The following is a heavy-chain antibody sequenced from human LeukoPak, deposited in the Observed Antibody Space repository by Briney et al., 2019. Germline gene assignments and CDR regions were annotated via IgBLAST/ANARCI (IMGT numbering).Heavy chain of an antibody. V-gene: IGHV1-69*04. Sequence: ASVKVSCKASGGTFSSYAISWVRQAPGQGLEWMGRIIPILGIANYVQKFQGRVTITADKSTSTAYMELSSLRSEDTAVYYCARDRRDYYDSSGYYSHYWGQGTLVTVSS. D-gene: IGHD3-22*01. CDR1: GGTFSSYA. J-gene: IGHJ4*02. CDR2: IIPILGIA. CDR3: ARDRRDYYDSSGYYSHY.